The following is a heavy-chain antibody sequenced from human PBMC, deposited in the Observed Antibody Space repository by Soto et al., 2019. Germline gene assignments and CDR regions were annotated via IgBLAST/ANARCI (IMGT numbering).Heavy chain of an antibody. J-gene: IGHJ4*02. CDR1: GGPITSGDYY. Sequence: SETLSLTCTVSGGPITSGDYYWSWIRQHPGKGLEWLGHIYHSGNTYYSPSLKSRISMSVDTSTNQFSLNLYSVTAADTAVYYCARGNFGYDYWGQGAQVTVSP. CDR2: IYHSGNT. CDR3: ARGNFGYDY. D-gene: IGHD2-2*03. V-gene: IGHV4-31*03.